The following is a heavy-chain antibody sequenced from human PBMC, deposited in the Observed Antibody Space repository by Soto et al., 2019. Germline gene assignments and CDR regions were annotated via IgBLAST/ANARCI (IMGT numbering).Heavy chain of an antibody. CDR2: IYYSGST. D-gene: IGHD4-4*01. Sequence: SETLSLTCTVSGGSLSSGGYYWSWIRQHPGKGLEWIGYIYYSGSTYYNPSLKSRVTISVDTSKNQFSLKLSSVTAADTAVYYCARGDFTVPRPSGFDPWGQGTLVTVSS. CDR1: GGSLSSGGYY. J-gene: IGHJ5*02. V-gene: IGHV4-31*03. CDR3: ARGDFTVPRPSGFDP.